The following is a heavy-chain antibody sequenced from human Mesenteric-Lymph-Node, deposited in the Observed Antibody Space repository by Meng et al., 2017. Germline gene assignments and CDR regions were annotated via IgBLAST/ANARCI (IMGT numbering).Heavy chain of an antibody. Sequence: SVKVSCKASGGTFSSYAIIWVRQAPGQGLEWMGGIIPIFGTANYAQKFQGRVTITADESTSIAYMELSRLRSEDTAVYYGAREQVGSSSWFLFREAFDIWGQGTMVTVSS. CDR2: IIPIFGTA. D-gene: IGHD6-13*01. CDR1: GGTFSSYA. V-gene: IGHV1-69*13. J-gene: IGHJ3*02. CDR3: AREQVGSSSWFLFREAFDI.